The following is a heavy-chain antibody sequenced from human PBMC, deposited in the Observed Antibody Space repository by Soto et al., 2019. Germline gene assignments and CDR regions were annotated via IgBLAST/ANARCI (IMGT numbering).Heavy chain of an antibody. J-gene: IGHJ5*02. Sequence: GESLKISCKGSGYNFISYWISWVRQMPGKGLEWMGIIFPSDSDTRYSPSFQGQVTISADRSTSTVFLQWASLKASDTAVYFCARKDKSGYFNWFDPWGQGTLVTVSS. CDR1: GYNFISYW. CDR2: IFPSDSDT. V-gene: IGHV5-51*01. D-gene: IGHD3-22*01. CDR3: ARKDKSGYFNWFDP.